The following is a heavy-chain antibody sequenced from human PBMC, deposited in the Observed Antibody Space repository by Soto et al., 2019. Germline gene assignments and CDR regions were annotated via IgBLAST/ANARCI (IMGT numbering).Heavy chain of an antibody. CDR3: ARRDYYDSTGYYGD. Sequence: QVQLQESGPGLVKPSGTLSLTCAVSGGSINSDKWWNWVRQPPGKGLEWIGEVHRSGSTNCNPSLKSRVTISVDKSQNHFSLKLNSVTAADTAVYYCARRDYYDSTGYYGDWGQGTPVTVSS. CDR1: GGSINSDKW. J-gene: IGHJ4*02. V-gene: IGHV4-4*02. D-gene: IGHD3-22*01. CDR2: VHRSGST.